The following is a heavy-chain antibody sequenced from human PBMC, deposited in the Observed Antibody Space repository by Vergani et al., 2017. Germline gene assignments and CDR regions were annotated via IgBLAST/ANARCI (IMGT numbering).Heavy chain of an antibody. CDR2: IKSTFDRGTT. J-gene: IGHJ6*02. D-gene: IGHD2-21*01. CDR3: TTDPRYCGDGSCYWLRDHHYYGMDV. CDR1: GFSFRNAW. Sequence: EVQLVESWGGIVKPGGSLRLSCVASGFSFRNAWMNWVRRTPGKGLEWVGRIKSTFDRGTTDYAAAVKGRFTISRDDSKNTLFLHMNGLKTEDIGVYYCTTDPRYCGDGSCYWLRDHHYYGMDVWGQGTTVTVSS. V-gene: IGHV3-15*07.